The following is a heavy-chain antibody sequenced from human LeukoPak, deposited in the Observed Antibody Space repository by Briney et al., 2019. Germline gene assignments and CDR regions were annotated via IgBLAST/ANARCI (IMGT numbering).Heavy chain of an antibody. D-gene: IGHD5-24*01. V-gene: IGHV4-34*01. CDR1: GGSFSGYY. CDR3: AREWVEMATIDGMDV. CDR2: INHSGST. J-gene: IGHJ6*02. Sequence: PSETLSLTCAVYGGSFSGYYWSWIRQPPGKGLEWIGEINHSGSTNYNPSLKSRVTIPVDTSKNQFSLKLSSVTAADTAVYYCAREWVEMATIDGMDVWGQGTTVTVSS.